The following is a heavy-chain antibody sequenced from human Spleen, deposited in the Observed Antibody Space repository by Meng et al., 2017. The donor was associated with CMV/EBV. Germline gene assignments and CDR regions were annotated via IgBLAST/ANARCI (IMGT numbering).Heavy chain of an antibody. Sequence: SETLSLTCSVSGDSVSSYYWTWIRQPPGKGLEWIGYIFYSGSTNYNPSLKSRVTISVDTSKNQFSLKLSSVTAADTAVYYCARVRTYGGNSEDWFDPWGQGTLVTVSS. D-gene: IGHD4-23*01. CDR2: IFYSGST. CDR1: GDSVSSYY. CDR3: ARVRTYGGNSEDWFDP. J-gene: IGHJ5*02. V-gene: IGHV4-59*02.